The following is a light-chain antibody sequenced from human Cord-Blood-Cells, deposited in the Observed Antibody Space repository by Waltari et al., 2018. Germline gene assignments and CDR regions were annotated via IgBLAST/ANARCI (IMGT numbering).Light chain of an antibody. Sequence: QSALTQPPSASGSPGQSVTISCTGTSSDVGGYNYVSWYQQHPGKAPKLMIYEVSKRPSGVPDRFSGSKSGNTASLTVSGLQAEDEADYYCCSYAGSSTSYVFGTGTKVTVL. CDR2: EVS. CDR3: CSYAGSSTSYV. V-gene: IGLV2-8*01. J-gene: IGLJ1*01. CDR1: SSDVGGYNY.